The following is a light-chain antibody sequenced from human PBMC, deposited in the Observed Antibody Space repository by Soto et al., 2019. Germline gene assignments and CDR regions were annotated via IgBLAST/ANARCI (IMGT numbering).Light chain of an antibody. CDR1: QSISSW. J-gene: IGKJ1*01. CDR2: HAS. V-gene: IGKV1-5*01. CDR3: QHYNSYSEA. Sequence: DIQITQSPSTLSASVGDRVTITCRASQSISSWLDWYQQKPGKAPKLLIYHASSLESGVPSRFRGSGSGTEFTLTISSLQPDDFATYYCQHYNSYSEAFGQGTKVDIK.